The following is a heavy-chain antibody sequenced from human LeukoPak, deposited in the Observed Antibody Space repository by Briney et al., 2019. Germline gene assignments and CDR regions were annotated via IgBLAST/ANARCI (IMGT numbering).Heavy chain of an antibody. Sequence: PGGSLRLSCAASGFTFSSYSMNWVRQAPGKGLEWVSSISSSSSYIYYADSVKGRFTISRDNSKNTLYLQMNSLRAEDTAVYYCAKESGLSGSYYKAFDYWGQGTLVTVSS. CDR2: ISSSSSYI. V-gene: IGHV3-21*01. CDR3: AKESGLSGSYYKAFDY. CDR1: GFTFSSYS. D-gene: IGHD1-26*01. J-gene: IGHJ4*02.